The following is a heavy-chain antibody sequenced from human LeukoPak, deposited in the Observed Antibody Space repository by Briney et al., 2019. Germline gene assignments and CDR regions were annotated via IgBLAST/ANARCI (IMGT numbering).Heavy chain of an antibody. CDR3: ARYDARYGMDV. D-gene: IGHD1-1*01. CDR2: ISYDGSNK. Sequence: PGRSLRLSCAASGFTFSSYAMHWVRQAPGKGLEWVAVISYDGSNKYYADSVKGRFTISRDNSKNTLYLQMNRLRAEDTAVYYCARYDARYGMDVWGQGTTVTVSS. V-gene: IGHV3-30-3*01. CDR1: GFTFSSYA. J-gene: IGHJ6*02.